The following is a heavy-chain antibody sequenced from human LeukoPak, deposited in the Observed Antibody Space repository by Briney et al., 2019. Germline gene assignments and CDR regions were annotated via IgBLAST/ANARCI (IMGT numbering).Heavy chain of an antibody. CDR1: GGSINHYH. CDR2: IYYSGST. V-gene: IGHV4-59*01. D-gene: IGHD5-24*01. Sequence: SETLFLTCTVSGGSINHYHWNWIRQPPGKGLEWIGYIYYSGSTNYNPSLKSRVTISVDTSNNQFSLKLNSVTAADTAVYYCARARDGYNFYFDYWGQGTLVTVSS. J-gene: IGHJ4*02. CDR3: ARARDGYNFYFDY.